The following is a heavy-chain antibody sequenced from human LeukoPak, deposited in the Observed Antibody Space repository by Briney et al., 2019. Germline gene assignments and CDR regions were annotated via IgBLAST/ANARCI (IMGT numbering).Heavy chain of an antibody. CDR2: INHSGST. J-gene: IGHJ4*02. CDR1: GGSFSGYY. Sequence: SETLSLTCAVYGGSFSGYYWSWIRQPPGKGLEWIGEINHSGSTNYNPSLKSRVTISVDTSRNQFSLKLSSVTAADTAVYYCARESGSYSTGIDYWGQGTLVTVSS. D-gene: IGHD1-26*01. CDR3: ARESGSYSTGIDY. V-gene: IGHV4-34*01.